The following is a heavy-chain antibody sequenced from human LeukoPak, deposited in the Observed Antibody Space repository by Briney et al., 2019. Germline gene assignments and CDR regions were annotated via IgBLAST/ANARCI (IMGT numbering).Heavy chain of an antibody. V-gene: IGHV1-69*06. D-gene: IGHD3-10*01. Sequence: SVKVPCKASGGTFSSYAISWVRQAPGQGLEWMGGIIPIFGTANYAQKFQGRVTITADKSTSTAYMELSSLRSEDTAVYYCARDLGYYYGSGSYYLSIGAFDIWGQGTMVTVSS. CDR1: GGTFSSYA. CDR2: IIPIFGTA. J-gene: IGHJ3*02. CDR3: ARDLGYYYGSGSYYLSIGAFDI.